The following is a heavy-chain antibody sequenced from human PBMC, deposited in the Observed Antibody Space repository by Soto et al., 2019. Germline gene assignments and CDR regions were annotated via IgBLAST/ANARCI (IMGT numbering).Heavy chain of an antibody. CDR2: IIQGGGEK. D-gene: IGHD6-19*01. CDR1: GFTFSSYW. Sequence: EVQLVESGGGLVQPGGSLRLSCAASGFTFSSYWTSWVRLAPGKGLEWVANIIQGGGEKNYVDSVKGRFTISRDNAKNSLYLQMNSLRAEDTAVYYCARVDGNNRGWHDFWGQGTLVTVSS. V-gene: IGHV3-7*03. CDR3: ARVDGNNRGWHDF. J-gene: IGHJ4*02.